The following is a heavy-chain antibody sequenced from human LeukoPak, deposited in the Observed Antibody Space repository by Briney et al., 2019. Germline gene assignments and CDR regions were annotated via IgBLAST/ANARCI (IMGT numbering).Heavy chain of an antibody. J-gene: IGHJ4*02. CDR3: ARGIYSSSPPNFDY. D-gene: IGHD6-6*01. Sequence: ASVKVSCKASDYTFTSYGISWVRQAPGQGLEWMGWISAYNGNTNYAQKLQGRVTMTTDTSTGTAYMELRSLRSDDTAVYYSARGIYSSSPPNFDYWGQGTLVTVSS. CDR2: ISAYNGNT. V-gene: IGHV1-18*01. CDR1: DYTFTSYG.